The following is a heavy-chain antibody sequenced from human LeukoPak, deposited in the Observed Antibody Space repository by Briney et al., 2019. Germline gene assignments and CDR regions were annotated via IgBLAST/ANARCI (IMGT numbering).Heavy chain of an antibody. J-gene: IGHJ4*02. Sequence: SETLSLTCTVSGGSISSGGYYWSWIRQPPGKGLEWIGYIYYSGSTNYNPSLKSRVTISVDTSKNQFSLKLSSVTAADTAVYYCARGNYGDYAEGAYDYWGQGTLVTVSS. D-gene: IGHD4-17*01. CDR3: ARGNYGDYAEGAYDY. CDR1: GGSISSGGYY. V-gene: IGHV4-61*08. CDR2: IYYSGST.